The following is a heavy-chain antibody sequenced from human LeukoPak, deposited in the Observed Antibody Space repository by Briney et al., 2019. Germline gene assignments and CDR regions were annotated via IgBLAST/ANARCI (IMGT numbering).Heavy chain of an antibody. CDR3: ARGGYRGYSYGYYFDY. J-gene: IGHJ4*02. CDR1: GFTFSNYA. D-gene: IGHD5-18*01. V-gene: IGHV3-64*01. CDR2: ISSNGGTT. Sequence: GGSLRLSCAASGFTFSNYAMHWVRQAPGKGLEYVSVISSNGGTTYYANSVKGRFTISRDNSKNTLYLQMGSLRAEDVAVYYCARGGYRGYSYGYYFDYWGQGTLVTVSS.